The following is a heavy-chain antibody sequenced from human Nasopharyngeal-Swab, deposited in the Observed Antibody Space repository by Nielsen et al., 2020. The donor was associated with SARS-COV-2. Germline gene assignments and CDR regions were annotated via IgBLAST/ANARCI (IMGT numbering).Heavy chain of an antibody. Sequence: SGPTLVKPTQTLTLTCTFSGFPLSASGMCVTWICQTPGKALEWLALINWDDHKYYSTSLRTRLNISKDTSKNQVVLTMTNMDPVDTGTYYCARMYSTGYYYYGMDVWGQGTTVTVSS. V-gene: IGHV2-70*01. J-gene: IGHJ6*02. D-gene: IGHD3-10*01. CDR1: GFPLSASGMC. CDR2: INWDDHK. CDR3: ARMYSTGYYYYGMDV.